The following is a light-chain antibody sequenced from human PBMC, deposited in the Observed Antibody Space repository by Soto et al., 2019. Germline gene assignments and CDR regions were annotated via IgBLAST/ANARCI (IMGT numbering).Light chain of an antibody. CDR3: SSYTGKSVGPVT. CDR1: SSDVGGYNY. CDR2: EVT. J-gene: IGLJ2*01. V-gene: IGLV2-8*01. Sequence: QSVLTQPPSASGSPGQSVTISCTGTSSDVGGYNYVSWYQQHPGKVPKLMIYEVTKRPSGVPDRFSASKSGNTASLTVSGLQAEDEAVYYCSSYTGKSVGPVTFGGGTKLTVL.